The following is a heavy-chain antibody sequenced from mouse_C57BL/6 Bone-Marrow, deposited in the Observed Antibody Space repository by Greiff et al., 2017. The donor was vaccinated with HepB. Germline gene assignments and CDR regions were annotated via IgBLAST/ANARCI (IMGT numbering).Heavy chain of an antibody. CDR3: ARRYMRWQFAY. CDR1: GFTFSSYA. Sequence: EVQVVESGGGLVKPGGSLKLSCAASGFTFSSYAMSWVRQTPEKRLEWVATISDGGSYTYYPDNVKGRFTISRDNAKNNLYLQMSHLKSEDTAMYYCARRYMRWQFAYWGQGTLVTVSA. D-gene: IGHD1-3*01. J-gene: IGHJ3*01. CDR2: ISDGGSYT. V-gene: IGHV5-4*01.